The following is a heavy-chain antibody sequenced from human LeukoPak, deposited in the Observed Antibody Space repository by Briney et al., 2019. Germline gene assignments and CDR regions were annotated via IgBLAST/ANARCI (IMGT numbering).Heavy chain of an antibody. CDR3: ATRYCSTTCCYGEDYYYYYMDV. Sequence: SETLSLTCTVSGGYISSYYWNWIRQPAGKGLEWIGRIYSSGSTNYNPSLKSRVTMSVDTSKNQFSLKLSSVTAADTAVYYCATRYCSTTCCYGEDYYYYYMDVWGKGTTVTVSS. D-gene: IGHD2-2*01. CDR2: IYSSGST. CDR1: GGYISSYY. J-gene: IGHJ6*03. V-gene: IGHV4-4*07.